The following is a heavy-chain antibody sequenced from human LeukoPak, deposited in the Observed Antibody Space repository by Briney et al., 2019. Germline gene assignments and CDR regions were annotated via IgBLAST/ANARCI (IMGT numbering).Heavy chain of an antibody. D-gene: IGHD4-23*01. CDR1: GFTFGSYW. CDR3: ARAQRVTTGVSFWYFDL. Sequence: GGSLRLSCVASGFTFGSYWMTWVRQAPGMGLEWVSGINWNGGSTGYADSVKGRFTISRDNAKNSLYLQMNSLRAEDTAVYYCARAQRVTTGVSFWYFDLWGRGTLVTVSS. V-gene: IGHV3-20*04. J-gene: IGHJ2*01. CDR2: INWNGGST.